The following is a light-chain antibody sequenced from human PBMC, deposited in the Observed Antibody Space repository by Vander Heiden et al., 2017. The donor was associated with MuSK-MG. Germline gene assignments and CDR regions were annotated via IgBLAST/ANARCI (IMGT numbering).Light chain of an antibody. CDR1: QGISSY. Sequence: AIRMTQSPSSLSASTGDRVTITCRASQGISSYLAWYQQKPGKAPKLLIYAASTLQSGVPSRFSGSGSGTDFTLTISCLQSEDFATYYCQQDYSYRWTFGQGTKVEIK. J-gene: IGKJ1*01. CDR2: AAS. V-gene: IGKV1-8*01. CDR3: QQDYSYRWT.